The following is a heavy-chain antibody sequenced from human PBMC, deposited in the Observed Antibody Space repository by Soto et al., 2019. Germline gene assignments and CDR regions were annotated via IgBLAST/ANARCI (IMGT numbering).Heavy chain of an antibody. V-gene: IGHV4-59*01. J-gene: IGHJ5*01. CDR3: AREGYRSGWSGIDALNWFYS. CDR2: IYYSGST. CDR1: GGSISPYY. Sequence: PSETLSLTCTVSGGSISPYYWSWIRQPPGKGLEWIGYIYYSGSTNYNPSLKSRVTISVDTSKNQFSLKLSSVTAADTAVYYCAREGYRSGWSGIDALNWFYSWGQGTQVTGSS. D-gene: IGHD6-19*01.